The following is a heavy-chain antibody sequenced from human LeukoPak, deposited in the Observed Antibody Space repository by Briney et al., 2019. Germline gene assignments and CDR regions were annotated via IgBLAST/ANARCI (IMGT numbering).Heavy chain of an antibody. Sequence: GGSLRLSCAASGFTFSSYWMSWVRQAPGKGLEWVANIKQDGSEKYYVDSVEGRFTISRDNAKNSLYLQMNSLRAEDTAVYYCARDRIPGFGEFDLDYWGQGTLVTVSS. CDR1: GFTFSSYW. D-gene: IGHD3-10*01. J-gene: IGHJ4*02. V-gene: IGHV3-7*01. CDR3: ARDRIPGFGEFDLDY. CDR2: IKQDGSEK.